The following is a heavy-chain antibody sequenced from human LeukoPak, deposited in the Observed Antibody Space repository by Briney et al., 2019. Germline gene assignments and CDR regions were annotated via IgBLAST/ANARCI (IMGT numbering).Heavy chain of an antibody. CDR3: ARDNDKVVDH. CDR1: GYTSSNYG. J-gene: IGHJ4*01. CDR2: ITAYNGNR. V-gene: IGHV1-18*01. D-gene: IGHD1-1*01. Sequence: ASVKVSCKTSGYTSSNYGISWVRQAPGQGLEWMGWITAYNGNRLYAQRFQGGITLTTDTSTSTSYMELRSLEYDDTAIYYCARDNDKVVDHWGQGTLVTVSS.